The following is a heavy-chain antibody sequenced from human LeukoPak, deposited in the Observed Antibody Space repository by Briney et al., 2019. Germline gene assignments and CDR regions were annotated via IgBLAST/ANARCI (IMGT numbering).Heavy chain of an antibody. Sequence: GGSLRLSCAASGFTVISNYMSWVRQAPGKGLEWVSVIYSGGDTYYADSVKGRFTISRDSSKNTLYLQMNSLRAEDTAVYYCARDLTHGGKTYWGQGTLVTVSS. D-gene: IGHD4-23*01. CDR2: IYSGGDT. V-gene: IGHV3-66*02. CDR3: ARDLTHGGKTY. J-gene: IGHJ4*02. CDR1: GFTVISNY.